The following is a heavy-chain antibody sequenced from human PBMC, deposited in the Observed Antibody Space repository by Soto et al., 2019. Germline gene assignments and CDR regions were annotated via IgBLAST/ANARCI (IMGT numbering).Heavy chain of an antibody. J-gene: IGHJ5*02. CDR3: AREGLWCSSTSCYGWFDP. CDR1: GGSISSGGYY. CDR2: IYYSGST. D-gene: IGHD2-2*01. V-gene: IGHV4-31*03. Sequence: SETLSLTCTVSGGSISSGGYYWSWIRQHPGKGLEWIGYIYYSGSTYYNPSLKSRVTISVDTSKNQFSLKLSSVTAADTAVYYCAREGLWCSSTSCYGWFDPWGQGTLVTVSS.